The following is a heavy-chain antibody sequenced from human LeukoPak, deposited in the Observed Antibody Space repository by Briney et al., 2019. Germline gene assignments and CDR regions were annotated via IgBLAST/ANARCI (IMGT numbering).Heavy chain of an antibody. D-gene: IGHD4-11*01. CDR2: IYYSGST. CDR3: AGPHWSSNYIGFDY. J-gene: IGHJ4*02. CDR1: GGSISSSSYY. Sequence: SETLSLTCTVSGGSISSSSYYWAWIRQPPGKGLEWIGSIYYSGSTSYNPSLKSRVTISVDTSKNQFSLKLSSVTATDTAVYYCAGPHWSSNYIGFDYWGQGTLVTVSS. V-gene: IGHV4-39*01.